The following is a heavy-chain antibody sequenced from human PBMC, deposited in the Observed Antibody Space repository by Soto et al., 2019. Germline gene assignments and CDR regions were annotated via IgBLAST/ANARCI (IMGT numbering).Heavy chain of an antibody. V-gene: IGHV3-30*18. Sequence: GGSLRLSCAASGFAFSTYGMHWVRQAPGKGLEWVAVISYDGNNKYYADSVKGRFTISRDNSKNTLYLQMSSLRAEDTAVYYCAKSVYNWNDGFFDYPGQGTLVTVSS. J-gene: IGHJ4*02. CDR1: GFAFSTYG. CDR2: ISYDGNNK. CDR3: AKSVYNWNDGFFDY. D-gene: IGHD1-1*01.